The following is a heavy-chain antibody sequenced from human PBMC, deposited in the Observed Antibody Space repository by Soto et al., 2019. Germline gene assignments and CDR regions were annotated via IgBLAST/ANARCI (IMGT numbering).Heavy chain of an antibody. CDR2: ISGSGGTS. J-gene: IGHJ4*01. V-gene: IGHV3-23*01. CDR1: GFNFRSYA. CDR3: AKGRGSSWTIDY. Sequence: DVELSESGGGLVKPGGSLRLSCAASGFNFRSYAMSWVRRAPGKGLEWVSSISGSGGTSYFADSVRGRFTISRDNSKNTLYLQLSSLRVEDKAEYFCAKGRGSSWTIDYWGHGTLVTVSS. D-gene: IGHD6-13*01.